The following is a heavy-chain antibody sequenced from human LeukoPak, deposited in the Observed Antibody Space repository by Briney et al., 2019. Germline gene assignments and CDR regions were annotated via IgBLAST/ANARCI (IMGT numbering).Heavy chain of an antibody. J-gene: IGHJ4*02. Sequence: GGSLRLSCAASGFTVSNNYMSWVRQAPGKGLEWVAFIRYDGSNKYYADSVKGRFTISRDNSKNTLYLQMNSLRAEDTAVYYCAKDGGTIFGVVIYYWGQGTLVTVSS. V-gene: IGHV3-30*02. CDR1: GFTVSNNY. D-gene: IGHD3-3*01. CDR2: IRYDGSNK. CDR3: AKDGGTIFGVVIYY.